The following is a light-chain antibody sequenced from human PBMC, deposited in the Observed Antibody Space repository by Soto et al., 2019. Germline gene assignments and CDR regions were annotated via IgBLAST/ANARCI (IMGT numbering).Light chain of an antibody. J-gene: IGKJ2*01. V-gene: IGKV3-20*01. CDR3: QQYGSSPTYT. CDR2: GAS. CDR1: QSVSSSY. Sequence: EIVLTQSPGTLSLSPGERATLSCRASQSVSSSYLGWYQQKPGQAPRLLIYGASSRATDIPDRFSGSGSGTDFTLTISRLEPEDFAVYYCQQYGSSPTYTFGQGTKLEIK.